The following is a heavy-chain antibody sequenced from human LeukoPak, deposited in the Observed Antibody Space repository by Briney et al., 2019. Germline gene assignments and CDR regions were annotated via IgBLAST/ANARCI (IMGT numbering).Heavy chain of an antibody. CDR3: ARDGAGFDC. CDR2: ISRGGST. V-gene: IGHV3-66*01. J-gene: IGHJ4*02. D-gene: IGHD3-10*01. Sequence: GGSLRLSCEASGFTVSINYMRWVRPAPGKGLEWVSIISRGGSTYYAVSVKGRFTISRDVYKNTRSLQMNSLRPGDTSVFYCARDGAGFDCWGQGTPVTVSS. CDR1: GFTVSINY.